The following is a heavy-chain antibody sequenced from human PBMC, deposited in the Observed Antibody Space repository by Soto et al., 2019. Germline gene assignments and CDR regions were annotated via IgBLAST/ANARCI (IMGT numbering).Heavy chain of an antibody. Sequence: VKLVESGGAVVQPGGSLRLSCEASGFTFNMYGIYWVRQAPGKGLDWVSVISYHGENKYYGRSVEGRFTISRDDSKNTVYLQMNSLRPEDTGLYYCAKDGQPTLVTYGMEVWGQGTTVTVSS. V-gene: IGHV3-30*18. CDR1: GFTFNMYG. CDR2: ISYHGENK. CDR3: AKDGQPTLVTYGMEV. J-gene: IGHJ6*02. D-gene: IGHD6-13*01.